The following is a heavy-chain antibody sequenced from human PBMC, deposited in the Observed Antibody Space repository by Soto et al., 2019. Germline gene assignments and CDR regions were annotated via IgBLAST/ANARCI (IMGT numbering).Heavy chain of an antibody. V-gene: IGHV4-34*01. J-gene: IGHJ5*02. Sequence: PSETLSLTCAVYGGSFSGYYWSWIRQPPGKGLEWIGEINHSGSTNYNPSLKSRVTISVDTSKNQFSLKLSSVTAADTAVYYCARGFSGSYYNWFDPWGQGTLVT. D-gene: IGHD1-26*01. CDR1: GGSFSGYY. CDR2: INHSGST. CDR3: ARGFSGSYYNWFDP.